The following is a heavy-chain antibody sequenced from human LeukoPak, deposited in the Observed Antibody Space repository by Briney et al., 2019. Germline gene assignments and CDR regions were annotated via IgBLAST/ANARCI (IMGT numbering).Heavy chain of an antibody. J-gene: IGHJ4*02. CDR3: ARGESYFDY. Sequence: PGGSLRLSCVASGFTFTSYGMHWVRQAPGKGLEWVALIRHDGNDKYYAETVKGRFTISRDNSKNTLYLQMNSLRAEDTAVYYCARGESYFDYWGQGTLVTVSS. V-gene: IGHV3-30*02. CDR1: GFTFTSYG. CDR2: IRHDGNDK.